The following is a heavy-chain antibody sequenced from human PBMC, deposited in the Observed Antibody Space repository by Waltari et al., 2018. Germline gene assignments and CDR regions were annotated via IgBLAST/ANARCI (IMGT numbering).Heavy chain of an antibody. CDR1: GFTFSSYG. CDR2: IRYDGSNK. J-gene: IGHJ4*02. V-gene: IGHV3-30*02. D-gene: IGHD6-19*01. Sequence: QVQLVESGGGVVQPGGSLRLSCDASGFTFSSYGMHWVRQAPGKGLEWVAFIRYDGSNKYYADSVKGRFTISRDNSKNTLYLQMNSLRAEDTAVYYCASLAVAGTSHWGQGTLVTVSS. CDR3: ASLAVAGTSH.